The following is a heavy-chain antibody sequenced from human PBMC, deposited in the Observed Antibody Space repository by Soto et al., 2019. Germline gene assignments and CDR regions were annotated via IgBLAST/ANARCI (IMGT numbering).Heavy chain of an antibody. Sequence: PSETLSLTCTVSGGSISSGDHYWSWLRQPPGKGLESIVYIQYGASTYYNPSLTSRTTISVDTSKNQFSLMLRSVTAADTAVYYCARGRGYGYGIDYWGQGTLVTVSS. CDR2: IQYGAST. D-gene: IGHD5-18*01. CDR3: ARGRGYGYGIDY. CDR1: GGSISSGDHY. V-gene: IGHV4-30-4*01. J-gene: IGHJ4*02.